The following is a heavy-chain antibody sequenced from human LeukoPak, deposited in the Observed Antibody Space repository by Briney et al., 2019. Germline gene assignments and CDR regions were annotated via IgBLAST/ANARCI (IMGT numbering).Heavy chain of an antibody. D-gene: IGHD1-26*01. J-gene: IGHJ4*02. CDR1: GGSFSDYY. CDR2: IKSRTDGGTT. CDR3: TTDEKWEQRY. V-gene: IGHV3-15*01. Sequence: ETLSLTCVVYGGSFSDYYWSWIRQAPGKGLEWVGRIKSRTDGGTTDYAAPVKGRFTISRDDSKNTLYLQMNSLKTEDTAVYYCTTDEKWEQRYWGQGTLVTVSS.